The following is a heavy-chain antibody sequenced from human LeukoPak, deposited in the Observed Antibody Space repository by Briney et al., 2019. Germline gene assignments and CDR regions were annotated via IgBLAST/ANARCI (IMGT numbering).Heavy chain of an antibody. Sequence: GGSLRLSCAASGFTFSSYSMNWVRQAPGKGLEWVSYISSSSSTVYYADSVKGRFTISRDNAKNSLYLQMNSLRAEDTAVYYCAREYYGSSGHNSWGQGTLVTVSP. D-gene: IGHD3-22*01. J-gene: IGHJ4*02. CDR1: GFTFSSYS. CDR2: ISSSSSTV. V-gene: IGHV3-48*01. CDR3: AREYYGSSGHNS.